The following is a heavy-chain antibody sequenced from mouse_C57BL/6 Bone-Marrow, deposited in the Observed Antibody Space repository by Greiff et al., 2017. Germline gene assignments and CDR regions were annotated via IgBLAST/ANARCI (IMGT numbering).Heavy chain of an antibody. CDR3: AREANLLWYWYFDV. CDR1: GFTFSSYG. CDR2: ISRGGSYT. V-gene: IGHV5-6*02. D-gene: IGHD2-1*01. Sequence: EVKLEESAGDLVKPGGSLKFSCAASGFTFSSYGMSWVRQTPDKRLEWVATISRGGSYTYYPDSGKGRFTISSDNAKNTLYLQMSSLKSEDTAMYDWAREANLLWYWYFDVWGTGTTVTVSS. J-gene: IGHJ1*03.